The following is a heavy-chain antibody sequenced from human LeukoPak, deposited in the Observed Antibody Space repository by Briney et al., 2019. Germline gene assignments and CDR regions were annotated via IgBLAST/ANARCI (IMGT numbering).Heavy chain of an antibody. D-gene: IGHD2-21*01. CDR3: ARSCGGDCYYAIDP. CDR1: GYTFTSYD. Sequence: ASVKVSCKASGYTFTSYDINWVRQATGQGLEWMGWMNPNSGNTGYAQKCQGRVTITRNTSISTAYMELSSLRSEDTAVYYCARSCGGDCYYAIDPWGQGTLVTVSS. V-gene: IGHV1-8*03. J-gene: IGHJ5*02. CDR2: MNPNSGNT.